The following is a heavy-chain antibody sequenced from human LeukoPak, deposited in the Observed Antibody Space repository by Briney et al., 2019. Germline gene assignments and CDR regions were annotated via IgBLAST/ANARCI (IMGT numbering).Heavy chain of an antibody. V-gene: IGHV3-30*18. CDR2: ISYDGSNK. CDR1: GSTFSSYG. J-gene: IGHJ4*02. D-gene: IGHD2-2*01. CDR3: AKGAPAGLDY. Sequence: PGGSLRLSCAASGSTFSSYGMHWVRQAPGKGLEWVAVISYDGSNKYYADSVKGRFTISRDNSKNTLYLQMNSLRAEDTAVYYYAKGAPAGLDYWGQGTLVTVSS.